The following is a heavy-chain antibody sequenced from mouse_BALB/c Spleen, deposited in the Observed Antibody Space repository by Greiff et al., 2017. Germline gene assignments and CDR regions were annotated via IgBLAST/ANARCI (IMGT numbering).Heavy chain of an antibody. CDR1: GFTFTDYY. Sequence: DVKLVESGGGLVQPGGSLRLSCATSGFTFTDYYMSWVRQPPGKALEWLGFIRNKANGYTTEYSASVKGRFTISRDNSQSILYLQMNTLRAEDSATYYCARASTHYFDYWGQGTTLTVSS. V-gene: IGHV7-3*02. CDR3: ARASTHYFDY. CDR2: IRNKANGYTT. D-gene: IGHD6-1*01. J-gene: IGHJ2*01.